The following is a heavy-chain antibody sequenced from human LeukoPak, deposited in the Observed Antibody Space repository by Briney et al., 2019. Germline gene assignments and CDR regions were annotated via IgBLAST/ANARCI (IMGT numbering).Heavy chain of an antibody. CDR3: AKGGWGTVLDY. V-gene: IGHV3-23*01. J-gene: IGHJ4*02. CDR2: ISGSGDST. Sequence: PGGSLRLSCAASGLTFSNYAMNWVRQAPGKGLEWVSTISGSGDSTYYSDSVKGRFTISRDNSENTLYLQLNSLRAEDTAVYYCAKGGWGTVLDYWGQGTLVTVSP. D-gene: IGHD3-16*01. CDR1: GLTFSNYA.